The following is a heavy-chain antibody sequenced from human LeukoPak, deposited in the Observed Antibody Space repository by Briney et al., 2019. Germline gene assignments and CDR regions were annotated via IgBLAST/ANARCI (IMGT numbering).Heavy chain of an antibody. D-gene: IGHD3-22*01. J-gene: IGHJ4*02. V-gene: IGHV3-30-3*01. CDR1: GFTFSSYA. CDR2: ISYDGSNK. Sequence: GSLRLSCAASGFTFSSYAMHWVRQAPGKGLEWVAVISYDGSNKYYADSVKGRFTISRDNSKNTLYLQMNSLRAEDTAVYYCARGADSSGYYRLSYFDYWGQGTLVTVSS. CDR3: ARGADSSGYYRLSYFDY.